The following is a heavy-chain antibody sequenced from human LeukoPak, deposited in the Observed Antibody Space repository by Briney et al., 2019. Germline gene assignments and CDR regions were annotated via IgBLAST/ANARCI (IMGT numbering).Heavy chain of an antibody. Sequence: ASVKVSCKASGGTFSSYTISWVRQAPGQGLEWMGRIIPILGIANYAQKFQGRVTITADKSTSTAYVELSSLRSEDTAVYYCARLYSGSYYDYYGMDVWGQGTTVTVSS. J-gene: IGHJ6*02. CDR2: IIPILGIA. V-gene: IGHV1-69*02. CDR1: GGTFSSYT. D-gene: IGHD1-26*01. CDR3: ARLYSGSYYDYYGMDV.